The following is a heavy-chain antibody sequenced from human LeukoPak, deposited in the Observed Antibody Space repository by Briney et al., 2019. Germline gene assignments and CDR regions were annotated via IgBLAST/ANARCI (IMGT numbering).Heavy chain of an antibody. Sequence: GGSLRLSCAASGFTFSSYSMNWVRQAPGKGLEGVAVISYDGSNKYYADSVKGRFTISRDNSKNTLYLQMNSLRAEDTAVYYCARADYYYDSSGYYYTWGVAFDIWGQGTMVTVSS. CDR1: GFTFSSYS. CDR2: ISYDGSNK. CDR3: ARADYYYDSSGYYYTWGVAFDI. J-gene: IGHJ3*02. V-gene: IGHV3-30*03. D-gene: IGHD3-22*01.